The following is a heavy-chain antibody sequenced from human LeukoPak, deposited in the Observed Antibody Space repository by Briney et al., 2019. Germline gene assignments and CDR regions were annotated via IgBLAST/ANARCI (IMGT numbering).Heavy chain of an antibody. D-gene: IGHD3-10*01. CDR1: VYSFIDYY. J-gene: IGHJ4*02. CDR3: ARDIGDYYGSGSYWLL. V-gene: IGHV1-2*02. Sequence: ASVNVSCKASVYSFIDYYIHWVRQAPGQGREWMGWVNSHSGGTKFAQKFQGRVTMTRDTSINTAYMEVSSLRSDDTAVYYCARDIGDYYGSGSYWLLWGQGTLVTVAS. CDR2: VNSHSGGT.